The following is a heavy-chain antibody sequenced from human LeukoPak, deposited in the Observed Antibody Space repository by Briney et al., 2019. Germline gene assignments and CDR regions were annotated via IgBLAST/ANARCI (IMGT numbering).Heavy chain of an antibody. CDR3: ARDQVRYSSSPSTNYGMDV. Sequence: GGSLRLSCSASGFTFSCCSMHWVRQAPGKGLEFVSAITNNGGSTYYADSVKGRFSISRDNSKNTLFLQMSSLRPEDAAVYYCARDQVRYSSSPSTNYGMDVWGQGTTVTVSS. CDR1: GFTFSCCS. J-gene: IGHJ6*02. CDR2: ITNNGGST. V-gene: IGHV3-64D*06. D-gene: IGHD6-6*01.